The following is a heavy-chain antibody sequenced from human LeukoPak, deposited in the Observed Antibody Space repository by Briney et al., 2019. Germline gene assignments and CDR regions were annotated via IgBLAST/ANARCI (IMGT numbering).Heavy chain of an antibody. J-gene: IGHJ4*02. CDR2: IYHSGST. CDR3: AGGGWLDY. CDR1: GYSISSGYY. V-gene: IGHV4-38-2*01. Sequence: SETLSLTCAVSGYSISSGYYWGWIRQPPGKGLEWIGSIYHSGSTYYNPSLKSRVTISVDTSKNQFSLKLSSVTAADTAVYFCAGGGWLDYWGQGTLVTVSS. D-gene: IGHD3-16*01.